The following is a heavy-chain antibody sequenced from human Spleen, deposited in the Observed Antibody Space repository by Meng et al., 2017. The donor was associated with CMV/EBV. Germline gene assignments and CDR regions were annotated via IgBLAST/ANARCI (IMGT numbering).Heavy chain of an antibody. V-gene: IGHV1-46*01. CDR2: INPSGGST. Sequence: ASVKVSCKASGYTFTSYYMHWVRQAPGQGLEWMGIINPSGGSTSYAQKFQDRLTMTRDTSTSTVYMELSSLRSEDTAVYYCARVNIVGANTFYFDYWGQGTLVTVSS. J-gene: IGHJ4*02. CDR1: GYTFTSYY. CDR3: ARVNIVGANTFYFDY. D-gene: IGHD1-26*01.